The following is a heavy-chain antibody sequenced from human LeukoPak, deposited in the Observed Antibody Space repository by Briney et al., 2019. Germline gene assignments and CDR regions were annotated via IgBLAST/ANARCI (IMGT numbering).Heavy chain of an antibody. CDR2: FDGNGPNT. Sequence: GGSLRLSCAASGFTFSSFAMTWVRQAPGKGLEWVSGFDGNGPNTYYADSVKGRWTISRDNSRNTLYLQMNSLRAEDTAVYYCAKDHGSGWFYFDYWGQGTLVTVSS. CDR3: AKDHGSGWFYFDY. V-gene: IGHV3-23*01. D-gene: IGHD6-19*01. J-gene: IGHJ4*02. CDR1: GFTFSSFA.